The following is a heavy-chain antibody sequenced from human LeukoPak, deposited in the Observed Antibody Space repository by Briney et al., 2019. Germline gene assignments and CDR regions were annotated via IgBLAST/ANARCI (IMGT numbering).Heavy chain of an antibody. D-gene: IGHD3-3*01. V-gene: IGHV3-9*01. CDR3: ARDRRHYDFWSGYYVDGMDV. CDR2: ISWNSGSI. Sequence: GRSLRLSCAASGFTFDDYAMHWVRQAPGKGLEWVSGISWNSGSIGYADSVKGRFTISRDNSKNTLYLQMNSLRAEDTAVYYCARDRRHYDFWSGYYVDGMDVWGQGTTVTVSS. CDR1: GFTFDDYA. J-gene: IGHJ6*02.